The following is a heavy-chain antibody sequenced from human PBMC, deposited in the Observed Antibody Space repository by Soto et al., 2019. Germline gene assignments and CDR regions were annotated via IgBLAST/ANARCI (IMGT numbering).Heavy chain of an antibody. J-gene: IGHJ4*02. Sequence: ALALPCTVSGGSISSGGYYWSWIRQHPGKGLEWIGYIYYSGSTYYNPSLKSRVTISVDTSKNQFSLKLSSVTAEDTAVYYCARGPPGEWELPIDYWGQATLVTISS. D-gene: IGHD1-26*01. CDR2: IYYSGST. V-gene: IGHV4-31*03. CDR1: GGSISSGGYY. CDR3: ARGPPGEWELPIDY.